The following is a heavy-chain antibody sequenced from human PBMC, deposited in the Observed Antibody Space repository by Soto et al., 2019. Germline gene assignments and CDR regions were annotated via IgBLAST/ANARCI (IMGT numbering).Heavy chain of an antibody. V-gene: IGHV3-30*18. Sequence: GGSLRLSCAASGFTFSSYGLPWLRQAPCKGLEWVAVRSYDGSNKYYADSVKGRFTISRDNSKNTLYLQMNSLRAGDTAVYYCAKGYSNGWYAEYFQHWAQGTLVTVSS. CDR2: RSYDGSNK. D-gene: IGHD6-19*01. CDR3: AKGYSNGWYAEYFQH. J-gene: IGHJ1*01. CDR1: GFTFSSYG.